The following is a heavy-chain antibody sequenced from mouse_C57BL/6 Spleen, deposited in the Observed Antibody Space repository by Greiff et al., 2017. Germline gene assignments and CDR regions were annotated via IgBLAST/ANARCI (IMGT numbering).Heavy chain of an antibody. CDR1: GYTFTSYT. CDR2: INPSSGYT. CDR3: ARSFYYGSSLDY. J-gene: IGHJ2*01. V-gene: IGHV1-4*01. D-gene: IGHD1-1*01. Sequence: VQLQQSGAELARPGASVKMSCKASGYTFTSYTMHWVKQRPGQGLEWIGYINPSSGYTKYNQKFKDKATLTADQSSSTAYMQLRGLTSEDSAVFYYARSFYYGSSLDYWGQGTTLTVSS.